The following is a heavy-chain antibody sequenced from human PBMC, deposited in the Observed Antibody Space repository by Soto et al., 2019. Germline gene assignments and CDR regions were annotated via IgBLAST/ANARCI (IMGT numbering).Heavy chain of an antibody. Sequence: GGSLRLSCAASGFTFSSYAMHWVRQAPGKGLEWVAVISYDGSNKYYADSVKGRFTISRDNSKNTLYLQMNSLRAEDTAVYYCARDSLSYIAVAGVNWFDPWGQGTLVTVSS. CDR2: ISYDGSNK. CDR1: GFTFSSYA. D-gene: IGHD6-19*01. V-gene: IGHV3-30-3*01. J-gene: IGHJ5*02. CDR3: ARDSLSYIAVAGVNWFDP.